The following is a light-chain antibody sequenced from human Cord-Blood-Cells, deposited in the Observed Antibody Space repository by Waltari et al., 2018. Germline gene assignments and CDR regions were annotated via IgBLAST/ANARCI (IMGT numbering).Light chain of an antibody. CDR3: SSYTSSSTYV. CDR1: SSDARGYNS. Sequence: QYPLTPPASVSGSPGQSNTTSCSGPSSDARGYNSVSWYQQHPGKAPKLMIYEVSNRPSGVSKRFSGSKSGNTASLTISVLQAEDEADYYCSSYTSSSTYVFGTGTKVTVL. J-gene: IGLJ1*01. V-gene: IGLV2-14*01. CDR2: EVS.